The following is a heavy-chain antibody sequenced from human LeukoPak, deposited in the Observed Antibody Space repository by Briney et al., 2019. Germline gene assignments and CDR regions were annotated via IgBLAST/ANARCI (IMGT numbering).Heavy chain of an antibody. J-gene: IGHJ5*02. D-gene: IGHD2-2*01. V-gene: IGHV1-69*05. CDR1: GGTFSSYA. Sequence: SVKVSCKASGGTFSSYAISWVRQAPGQGLEWMGGIIPIFGTANYAQKFQGRVTMTRDTSTSTVYMELSSLRSEDTAVYYCARGLLDVVVPAAISDWFDPWGQGTLVTVSS. CDR3: ARGLLDVVVPAAISDWFDP. CDR2: IIPIFGTA.